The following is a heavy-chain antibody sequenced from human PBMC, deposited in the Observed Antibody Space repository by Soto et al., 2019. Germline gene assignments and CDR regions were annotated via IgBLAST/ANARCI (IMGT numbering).Heavy chain of an antibody. Sequence: QLQLQESGPGLVKPSETLSLTCTVSGGSISSSSYYWGWIRQPPGKGLEWIGSIYYSGSTYYNPSLKSRVTISVDTSKNQFSLKLSSVTAADTAVYYCAGGGLGYCTNGVCYRGYYFDYWGQGTLVTVSS. CDR3: AGGGLGYCTNGVCYRGYYFDY. D-gene: IGHD2-8*01. J-gene: IGHJ4*02. V-gene: IGHV4-39*01. CDR2: IYYSGST. CDR1: GGSISSSSYY.